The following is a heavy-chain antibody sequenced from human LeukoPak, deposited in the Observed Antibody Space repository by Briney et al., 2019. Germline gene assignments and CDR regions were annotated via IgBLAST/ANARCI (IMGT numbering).Heavy chain of an antibody. CDR3: ARGGSGNYWFDH. CDR1: GGSISSYY. J-gene: IGHJ5*02. V-gene: IGHV4-4*07. CDR2: IYTSAST. Sequence: SETLSLTCTVSGGSISSYYWIWIRQPAGKGLESIGRIYTSASTNFNPSLKSPVTISVNTSKNHFTLELRHITAAATAVYYCARGGSGNYWFDHWGQGTLVTVSS. D-gene: IGHD1-26*01.